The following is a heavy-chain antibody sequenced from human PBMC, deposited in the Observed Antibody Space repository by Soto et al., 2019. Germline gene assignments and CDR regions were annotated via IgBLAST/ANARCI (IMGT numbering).Heavy chain of an antibody. Sequence: QVQLVQSGAEVKKPGASVKVSCKASGYTFTGYYMHWVRQAPGQGLEWMGWINPNTGATNYAQKFQGWLTLTRDTAISTAYKDQSRLRSYDQAVYYCATTCGFGGRTKWCMDVWGQGTTVTVSS. CDR3: ATTCGFGGRTKWCMDV. D-gene: IGHD3-10*01. CDR2: INPNTGAT. J-gene: IGHJ6*02. CDR1: GYTFTGYY. V-gene: IGHV1-2*04.